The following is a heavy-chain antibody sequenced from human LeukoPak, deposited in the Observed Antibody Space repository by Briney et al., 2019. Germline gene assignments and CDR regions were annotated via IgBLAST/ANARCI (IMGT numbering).Heavy chain of an antibody. CDR3: ARGEMATIEDAFDI. J-gene: IGHJ3*02. V-gene: IGHV4-34*01. Sequence: SETLSLTCNVYGGSFTAFYWSWIRQPPGKGLEWIGEVNHSGTTNYNPSLKSRVTLSVDTSKNQFSLKLSSVTAADTAVYYCARGEMATIEDAFDIWGQGTMVTVSS. CDR2: VNHSGTT. CDR1: GGSFTAFY. D-gene: IGHD5-24*01.